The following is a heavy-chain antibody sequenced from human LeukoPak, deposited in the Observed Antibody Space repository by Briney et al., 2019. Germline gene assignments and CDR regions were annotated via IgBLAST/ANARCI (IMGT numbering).Heavy chain of an antibody. J-gene: IGHJ5*02. V-gene: IGHV3-30*04. CDR3: ARDYGA. CDR2: ISYHESNK. D-gene: IGHD4/OR15-4a*01. Sequence: GGSLRLSCAASGFTFSSYAIHWVRQAPGKGLEWVAFISYHESNKYYADSVKGRFTISRDNAKNTLYLQMNSLRADDTAVYYCARDYGAWGQGTLVTVS. CDR1: GFTFSSYA.